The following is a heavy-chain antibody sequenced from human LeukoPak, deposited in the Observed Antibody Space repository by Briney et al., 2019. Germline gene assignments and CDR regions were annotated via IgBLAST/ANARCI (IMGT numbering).Heavy chain of an antibody. V-gene: IGHV3-7*03. CDR1: GFTFSSYS. D-gene: IGHD5-18*01. Sequence: GGSLRLSCAASGFTFSSYSMNWVRQAPGKGLEWVAMIKYDGIDKKYLDSVKGRFTISRDNAKNSLYLQMNSLRAEDTALYYCAKGIQLWLQNWGQGTLVTVSS. J-gene: IGHJ4*02. CDR2: IKYDGIDK. CDR3: AKGIQLWLQN.